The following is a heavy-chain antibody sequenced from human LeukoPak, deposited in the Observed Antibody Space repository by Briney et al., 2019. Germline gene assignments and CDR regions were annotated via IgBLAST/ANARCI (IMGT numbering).Heavy chain of an antibody. D-gene: IGHD3-10*01. CDR1: GFNVDDYG. J-gene: IGHJ3*01. CDR2: IEWNSRSI. V-gene: IGHV3-9*01. Sequence: PGRSLRLSCEVAGFNVDDYGMDWVRLVPGECRGCLAAIEWNSRSIQYADSVKGRFTIARDNDKNHLHLQMNSLRAEEKALYHCEKDSDYYGSGSYYNAFDLWGQGTLVPVSS. CDR3: EKDSDYYGSGSYYNAFDL.